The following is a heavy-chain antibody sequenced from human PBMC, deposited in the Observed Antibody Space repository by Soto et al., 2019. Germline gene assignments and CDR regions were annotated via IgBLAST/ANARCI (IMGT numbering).Heavy chain of an antibody. CDR2: ISPSTSHI. Sequence: EVHLVESGGGLVKPGGSLRLSCAVSGFTFNSCTMNWVRQAPGKGLEWVSSISPSTSHIYYADSVKGRFTISRDNAKNSLFLQMTSLRAEDTAVYDCSGCSGGACDQNYGMDVWGQGTTVTVSS. D-gene: IGHD2-15*01. V-gene: IGHV3-21*01. J-gene: IGHJ6*02. CDR1: GFTFNSCT. CDR3: SGCSGGACDQNYGMDV.